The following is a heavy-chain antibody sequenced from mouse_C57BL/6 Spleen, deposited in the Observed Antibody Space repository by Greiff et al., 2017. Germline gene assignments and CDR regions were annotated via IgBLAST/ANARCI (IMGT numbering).Heavy chain of an antibody. V-gene: IGHV5-17*01. D-gene: IGHD1-1*01. Sequence: EVQRVESGGGLVKPGGSLKLSCAASGFTFSDYGMHWVRQAPEKGLEWVAYISSGSSTIYYADTVKGRFTISRDNAKNTLFLQMTSLRSEDTAMYYCARGPSYGSSYEWFAYWGQGTLVTVSA. CDR1: GFTFSDYG. CDR3: ARGPSYGSSYEWFAY. CDR2: ISSGSSTI. J-gene: IGHJ3*01.